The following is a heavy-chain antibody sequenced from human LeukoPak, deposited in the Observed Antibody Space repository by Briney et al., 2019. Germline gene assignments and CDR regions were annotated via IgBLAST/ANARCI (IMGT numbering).Heavy chain of an antibody. D-gene: IGHD1-26*01. Sequence: GGSLRLSCLASGFTLSRYWMTWVRQAPGKGLEWVANINQDESEMYYVDSVKGRFTISRDNTKNSLYLQMNSLRAEDTAVYYCAASGSFSGAFDIWGQGTMVTVSS. V-gene: IGHV3-7*01. J-gene: IGHJ3*02. CDR3: AASGSFSGAFDI. CDR1: GFTLSRYW. CDR2: INQDESEM.